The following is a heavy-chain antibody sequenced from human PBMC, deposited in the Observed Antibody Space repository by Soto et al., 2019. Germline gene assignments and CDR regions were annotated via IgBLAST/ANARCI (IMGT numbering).Heavy chain of an antibody. CDR1: GYTFTGYY. D-gene: IGHD2-15*01. V-gene: IGHV1-2*04. Sequence: QVQLVQSGAEVKKPGASVKVSCKASGYTFTGYYMHWVRQAPGQGLEWMGWINPNSGGTNYAQKCQGWVTMTRDTSISTAYMELSRLRSDDTAVYYCARAVCSGGSCYYYGMDFWGQGTTVTVSS. CDR2: INPNSGGT. J-gene: IGHJ6*02. CDR3: ARAVCSGGSCYYYGMDF.